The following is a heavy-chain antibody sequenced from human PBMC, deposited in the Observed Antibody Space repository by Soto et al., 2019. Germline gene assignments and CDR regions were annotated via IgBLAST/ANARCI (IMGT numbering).Heavy chain of an antibody. Sequence: QLQLQESGPGLVKPSETLSLTCTVSGGSISSSSYYWGWIRQPPGKGLEWIGSIYYSGSTYYNPSLKSRVTISVDTSKNQFSLKLSSVTAADTAVYYCARCQHRGSGCAFDIWGQGTMVTVSS. CDR2: IYYSGST. CDR3: ARCQHRGSGCAFDI. D-gene: IGHD6-19*01. V-gene: IGHV4-39*01. CDR1: GGSISSSSYY. J-gene: IGHJ3*02.